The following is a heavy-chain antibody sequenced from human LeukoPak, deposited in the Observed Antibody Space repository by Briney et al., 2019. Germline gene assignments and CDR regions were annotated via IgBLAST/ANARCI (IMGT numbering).Heavy chain of an antibody. CDR3: AELGITMIGGV. CDR2: IKKDGSEK. J-gene: IGHJ6*04. D-gene: IGHD3-10*02. V-gene: IGHV3-7*01. CDR1: GFTFSRYW. Sequence: GGSLRLSCAASGFTFSRYWMSWVRQAPGKGLEWVANIKKDGSEKYYVDSVKGRFTISRDNAKNSLYLQMNSLRAEDTAVYYCAELGITMIGGVWGKGTTVTISS.